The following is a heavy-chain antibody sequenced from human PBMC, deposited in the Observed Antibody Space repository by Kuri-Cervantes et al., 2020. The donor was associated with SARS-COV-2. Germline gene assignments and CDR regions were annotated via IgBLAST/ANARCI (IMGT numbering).Heavy chain of an antibody. J-gene: IGHJ4*02. Sequence: GGSLRLSCAASGFTFDDYGMSWVRQAPGKGLEWVSGINWNGGSTGYADSVKGRFTISRDNAKNSLYLQMNSLRAEDTAVYYCARDHTKRWPINSYFDYWGQGTLVTVSS. V-gene: IGHV3-20*04. D-gene: IGHD5-24*01. CDR2: INWNGGST. CDR1: GFTFDDYG. CDR3: ARDHTKRWPINSYFDY.